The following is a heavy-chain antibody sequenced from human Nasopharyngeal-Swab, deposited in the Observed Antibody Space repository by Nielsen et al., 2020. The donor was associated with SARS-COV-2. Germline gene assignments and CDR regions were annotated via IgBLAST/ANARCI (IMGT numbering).Heavy chain of an antibody. V-gene: IGHV4-34*01. CDR1: GGSFSGYY. CDR3: ARGGYSYGPDY. CDR2: INHSGST. Sequence: SETLSLTCAVYGGSFSGYYWSWIRQPPGKGLEWIREINHSGSTNYNPSLKSRVTISVDTSKNQFSLKLSSVTAADTAVYYCARGGYSYGPDYWGQGTLVTVSS. J-gene: IGHJ4*02. D-gene: IGHD5-18*01.